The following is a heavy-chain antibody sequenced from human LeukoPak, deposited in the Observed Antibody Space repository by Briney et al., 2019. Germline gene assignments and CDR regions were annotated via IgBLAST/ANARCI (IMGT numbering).Heavy chain of an antibody. Sequence: GGSLRLFCAASGLTFSSSAMTWVRQPPGKGLEWVSTVSGSGGSTYYADSVKGRFTISRDNSKNTLYLQMNSLRAEDTAVYYCAKASLTTVVTSFDYWGQGTLVTVSS. CDR3: AKASLTTVVTSFDY. V-gene: IGHV3-23*01. CDR1: GLTFSSSA. D-gene: IGHD4-23*01. CDR2: VSGSGGST. J-gene: IGHJ4*02.